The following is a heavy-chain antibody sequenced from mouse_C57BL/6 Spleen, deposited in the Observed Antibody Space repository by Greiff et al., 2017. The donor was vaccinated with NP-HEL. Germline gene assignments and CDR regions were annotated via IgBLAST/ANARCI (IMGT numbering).Heavy chain of an antibody. J-gene: IGHJ3*01. V-gene: IGHV1-81*01. D-gene: IGHD2-4*01. CDR1: GYTFTSYG. CDR2: IYPRSGNT. CDR3: ARLNDYDWFAY. Sequence: QVQLKESGAELARPGASVKLSCKASGYTFTSYGISWVKQRTGQGLEWIGEIYPRSGNTYYNEKFKGKATLTADKSSSTAYMELRSLTSEDSAVYFCARLNDYDWFAYWGQGTLVTVSA.